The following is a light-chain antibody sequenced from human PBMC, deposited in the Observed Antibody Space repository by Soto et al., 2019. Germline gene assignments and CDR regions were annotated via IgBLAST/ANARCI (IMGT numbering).Light chain of an antibody. Sequence: QSALTQPASVSGSPGQSITISCTGTSSDVGAYNYVSSYQQHPGKVPKLMIYDVSNRPSGVSNRFSGSKSGTTASLTLSGLQAEDEADYYFSSYTNSKSHVFGTGTKLTVL. CDR2: DVS. J-gene: IGLJ1*01. V-gene: IGLV2-14*03. CDR1: SSDVGAYNY. CDR3: SSYTNSKSHV.